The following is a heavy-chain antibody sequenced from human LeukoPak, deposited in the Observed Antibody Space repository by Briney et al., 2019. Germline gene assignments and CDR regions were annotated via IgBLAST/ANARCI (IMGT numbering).Heavy chain of an antibody. D-gene: IGHD4-17*01. J-gene: IGHJ4*02. Sequence: GASVKVSCKASGYTFTGYYMHWVRQAPGQGLEWMGWINPNSGGTNYAQKFQGRVTMTRDTSISTAYMELSRLRSDDTAVYYCARALREATVTTYYFDYWGQGTLVTVSS. V-gene: IGHV1-2*02. CDR3: ARALREATVTTYYFDY. CDR2: INPNSGGT. CDR1: GYTFTGYY.